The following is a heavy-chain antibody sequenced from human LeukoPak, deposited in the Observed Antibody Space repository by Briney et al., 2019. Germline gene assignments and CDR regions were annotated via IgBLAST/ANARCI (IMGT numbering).Heavy chain of an antibody. V-gene: IGHV4-61*02. D-gene: IGHD1-26*01. J-gene: IGHJ4*02. Sequence: SETLSLTCTVSGGSISSGSYYWSWIRQPAGKGLERIGRIYTSGSTNYNPSLKSRVTISVDTSKNQFSLKLSSVTAADTAVYYCAREGRIVGATVDYWGQGTLVTVSS. CDR3: AREGRIVGATVDY. CDR2: IYTSGST. CDR1: GGSISSGSYY.